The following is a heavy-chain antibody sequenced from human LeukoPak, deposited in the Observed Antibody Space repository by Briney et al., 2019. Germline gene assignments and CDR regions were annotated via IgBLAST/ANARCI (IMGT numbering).Heavy chain of an antibody. J-gene: IGHJ4*02. D-gene: IGHD5-18*01. V-gene: IGHV5-51*01. CDR2: IYPADSDT. CDR3: AINSGYSYGPAYYFDY. Sequence: GESLKISCKGSGYSFTSYWIGWVRQMPGKGLEWMGIIYPADSDTRYSPSFQGQVTISADKSISTAYLQWSSLKASDTAMYYCAINSGYSYGPAYYFDYWGQGTLVTVSS. CDR1: GYSFTSYW.